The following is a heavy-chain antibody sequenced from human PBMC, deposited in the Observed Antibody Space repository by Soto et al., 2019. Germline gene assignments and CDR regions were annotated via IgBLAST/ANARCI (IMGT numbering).Heavy chain of an antibody. CDR3: AKDLAVGATTRFSAVDI. D-gene: IGHD1-26*01. V-gene: IGHV3-9*01. CDR1: GFTFDDHG. Sequence: EMQLVESGGGLVQPGRSLRLSCEASGFTFDDHGMHWVRQAPGKGLEWVSGISWNSNNIAYADSVKGRFTISRDNGKNSMYLQMNSLRADDTALYYCAKDLAVGATTRFSAVDIWGQGTMVTVSS. CDR2: ISWNSNNI. J-gene: IGHJ3*02.